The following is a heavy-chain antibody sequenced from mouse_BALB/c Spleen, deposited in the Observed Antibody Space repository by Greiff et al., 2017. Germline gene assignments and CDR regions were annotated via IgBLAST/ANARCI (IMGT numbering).Heavy chain of an antibody. V-gene: IGHV1S135*01. Sequence: EVKLMESGPELVKPGASVKVSCKASGYSFTDYNMYWVKQSHGKSLEWIGYIDPYNGGTSYNQKFKGKATLTVDKSSSTAFMHLNSLTSEDSAVYYCARSYYRYDAWFAYWGQGTLVTVSA. J-gene: IGHJ3*01. CDR3: ARSYYRYDAWFAY. CDR2: IDPYNGGT. D-gene: IGHD2-14*01. CDR1: GYSFTDYN.